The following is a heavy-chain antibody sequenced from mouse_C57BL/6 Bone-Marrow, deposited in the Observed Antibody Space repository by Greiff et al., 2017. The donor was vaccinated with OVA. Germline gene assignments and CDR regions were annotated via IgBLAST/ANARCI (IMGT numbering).Heavy chain of an antibody. CDR3: ARNTVSNPWYFDV. V-gene: IGHV2-2*01. CDR1: GFSLTSYG. J-gene: IGHJ1*03. D-gene: IGHD2-5*01. CDR2: IWSGGST. Sequence: VKLEESGPGLVQPSQSLSITCTVSGFSLTSYGVHWVRQSPGKGLEWLGVIWSGGSTDYNAAFISRLSISKDNSKSQVFFKMNSLQADDTAIYYCARNTVSNPWYFDVWGTGTTVTVSS.